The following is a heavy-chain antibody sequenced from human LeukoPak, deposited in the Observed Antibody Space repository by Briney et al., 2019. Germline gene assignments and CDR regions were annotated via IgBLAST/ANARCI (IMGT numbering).Heavy chain of an antibody. V-gene: IGHV3-7*04. CDR1: GFTFSSHA. CDR3: TRVGYCATTSCRTAFDI. CDR2: INQDGSEK. J-gene: IGHJ3*02. D-gene: IGHD2-2*01. Sequence: GGSLRLSCAASGFTFSSHAMNWVRQAPGKGLEWVANINQDGSEKYYVDSVKGRFTISRDNAKNTLYLQMNSLRAEDTAVYYCTRVGYCATTSCRTAFDIWGQGTMVTVSS.